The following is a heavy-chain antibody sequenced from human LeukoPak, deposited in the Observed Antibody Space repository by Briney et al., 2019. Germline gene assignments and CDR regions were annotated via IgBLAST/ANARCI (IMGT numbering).Heavy chain of an antibody. CDR3: ARSARLMKGVVEVTALDD. V-gene: IGHV3-48*03. CDR2: LSSSGSVF. J-gene: IGHJ4*02. Sequence: QTGGSLRLSCEDSGFTFRSYEMNWVRQAPGKGLEWIAYLSSSGSVFSYADSVKGRFTIARDNAKNSVYLEMNSLRADDTAVYYCARSARLMKGVVEVTALDDWGQGTLVTVSS. CDR1: GFTFRSYE. D-gene: IGHD3-3*01.